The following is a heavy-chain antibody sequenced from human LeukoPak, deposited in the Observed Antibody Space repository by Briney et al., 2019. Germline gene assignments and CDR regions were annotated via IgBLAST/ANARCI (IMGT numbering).Heavy chain of an antibody. V-gene: IGHV1-24*01. CDR3: ARDSPKGWLGDEAFDI. J-gene: IGHJ3*02. Sequence: ASVKVSCKVSGYTLTELSMHWVRQAPGKGLEWMGGFDPEDGETIYAQKFQDRVTMTRDMSTSTVYMELSSLRSDDTAVYFCARDSPKGWLGDEAFDIWGQGTMVTVSS. D-gene: IGHD5-24*01. CDR2: FDPEDGET. CDR1: GYTLTELS.